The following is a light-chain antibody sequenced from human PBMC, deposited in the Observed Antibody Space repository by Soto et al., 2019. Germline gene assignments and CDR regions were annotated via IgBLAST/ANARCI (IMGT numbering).Light chain of an antibody. V-gene: IGLV1-40*01. J-gene: IGLJ2*01. CDR1: SSNIGARYE. Sequence: QSALTQPPSVFGAPGQTVTISCTGSSSNIGARYEVHWYQQLPGTAPKLLIYEDMKRPSGIPDRFSGSKSGASASLAITGLLSEDEAEYYCQSYDSSLSAVVFGGGTKLTVL. CDR2: EDM. CDR3: QSYDSSLSAVV.